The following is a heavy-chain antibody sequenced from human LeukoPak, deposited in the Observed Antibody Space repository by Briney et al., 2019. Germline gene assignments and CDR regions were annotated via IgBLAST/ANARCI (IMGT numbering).Heavy chain of an antibody. D-gene: IGHD5-12*01. Sequence: SETLSLTCAVYGGSFSGYYWSWIRQPPGKGLEWIGEINHSGSTNYNPSLKSRVTISVDTSKNQFSLKLSSVTAADTAVYHCATIATHPNYYYGMDVWGQGTTVTVSS. CDR2: INHSGST. J-gene: IGHJ6*02. CDR3: ATIATHPNYYYGMDV. V-gene: IGHV4-34*01. CDR1: GGSFSGYY.